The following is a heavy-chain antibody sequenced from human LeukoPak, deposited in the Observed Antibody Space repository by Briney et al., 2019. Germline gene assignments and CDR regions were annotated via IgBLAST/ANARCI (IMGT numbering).Heavy chain of an antibody. J-gene: IGHJ4*02. V-gene: IGHV3-23*01. Sequence: GGSLRLSCAASGFTFSSYAMSWVRQAPGKGLEWVSAISGSGGSTYYADSVKGRFTISRGNSKNTLYLQMNSLRAEDTAVYYCAKADPAYYDFWSGYYLLDYWGQGTLVTVSS. CDR2: ISGSGGST. CDR1: GFTFSSYA. D-gene: IGHD3-3*01. CDR3: AKADPAYYDFWSGYYLLDY.